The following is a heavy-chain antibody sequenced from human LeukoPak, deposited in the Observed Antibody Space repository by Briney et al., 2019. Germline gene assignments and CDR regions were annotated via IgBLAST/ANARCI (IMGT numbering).Heavy chain of an antibody. J-gene: IGHJ4*02. CDR2: INPNSGGT. CDR1: GYTFTGYY. CDR3: ARDSYYDSSGLKDY. D-gene: IGHD3-22*01. Sequence: ASVKVSCTASGYTFTGYYMHWVRQAPGQGLEWMGWINPNSGGTNYAQKLQGRVTMARDTSISTAYMELSRLRSDDTAVYYCARDSYYDSSGLKDYWGQGTLVTVSS. V-gene: IGHV1-2*02.